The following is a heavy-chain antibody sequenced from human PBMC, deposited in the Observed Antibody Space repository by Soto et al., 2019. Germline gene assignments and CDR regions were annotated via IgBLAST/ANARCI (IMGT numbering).Heavy chain of an antibody. CDR2: TYFRSKWYN. CDR3: AKGDNPGPKTGYAFDP. V-gene: IGHV6-1*01. Sequence: PSQTLSLTCAISGDSVSSNTASWNWIRQSPSRGLEWLGRTYFRSKWYNDYAVSVKSRIIINPDTSNNQFSLQLNSVTPEDTAVYFCAKGDNPGPKTGYAFDPWGQGIMVTVS. J-gene: IGHJ5*02. D-gene: IGHD5-12*01. CDR1: GDSVSSNTAS.